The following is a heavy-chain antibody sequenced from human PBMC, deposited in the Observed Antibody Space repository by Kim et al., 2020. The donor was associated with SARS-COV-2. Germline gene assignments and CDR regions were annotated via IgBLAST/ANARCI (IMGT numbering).Heavy chain of an antibody. Sequence: ASVKVSCKASGYTFTSYYMHWVRQAPGQGLEWIGIINPSGGSTSYAQKFQGRVTMTRDTSTSTVYLELSSLRSEDTAVYYCARSETGITMGRGHLLATWGQGALVTVRS. V-gene: IGHV1-46*01. D-gene: IGHD3-10*01. CDR3: ARSETGITMGRGHLLAT. J-gene: IGHJ4*02. CDR2: INPSGGST. CDR1: GYTFTSYY.